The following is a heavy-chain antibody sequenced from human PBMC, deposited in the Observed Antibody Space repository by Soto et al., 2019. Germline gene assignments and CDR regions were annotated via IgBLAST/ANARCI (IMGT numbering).Heavy chain of an antibody. J-gene: IGHJ4*02. D-gene: IGHD6-13*01. CDR2: ISGSGGST. Sequence: EVQLLESGGGLVQPGGSLRLSCAASGFTFSNYAVIWVRQAPGKGLEWVSTISGSGGSTYYADSVKGRFTISRDISKNTLYLQMNSLRADDTAVYYCAKDQGSSWYEIDYWGQGTLVTVSS. CDR3: AKDQGSSWYEIDY. V-gene: IGHV3-23*01. CDR1: GFTFSNYA.